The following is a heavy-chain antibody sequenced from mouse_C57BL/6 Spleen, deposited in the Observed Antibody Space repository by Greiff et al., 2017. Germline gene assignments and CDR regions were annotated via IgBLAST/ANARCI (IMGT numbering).Heavy chain of an antibody. V-gene: IGHV1-69*01. CDR1: GYTFTSYW. J-gene: IGHJ3*01. Sequence: QVQLQQPGAELVMPGASVKLSCKASGYTFTSYWMHWVKQRPGQGLEWIGEIDPSDSYTNYNQKFKGKSTLTVDKSSSTAYMQLSSLTSEDSEVYSCVDYGNYRFAYWGQGTLVTVSA. CDR2: IDPSDSYT. CDR3: VDYGNYRFAY. D-gene: IGHD2-1*01.